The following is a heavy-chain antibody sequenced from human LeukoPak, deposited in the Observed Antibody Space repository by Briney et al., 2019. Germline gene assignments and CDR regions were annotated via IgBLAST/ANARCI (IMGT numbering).Heavy chain of an antibody. Sequence: PSETLSLTCAVYGGSFSGYYWSWIRQPPGKGLEWIGTMFYNGATKSNPSLSSRVTMSIDMSKNQFSLKLRSVTAADTAVYYCAREARFALPVVGSGDYWGQGTLVTVSS. CDR1: GGSFSGYY. CDR3: AREARFALPVVGSGDY. D-gene: IGHD6-19*01. V-gene: IGHV4-34*11. CDR2: MFYNGAT. J-gene: IGHJ4*02.